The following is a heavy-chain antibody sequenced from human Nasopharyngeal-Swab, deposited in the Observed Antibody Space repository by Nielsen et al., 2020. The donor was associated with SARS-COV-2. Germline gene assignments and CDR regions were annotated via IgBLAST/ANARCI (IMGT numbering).Heavy chain of an antibody. V-gene: IGHV3-9*01. CDR2: ISWNSATI. D-gene: IGHD6-13*01. CDR3: AKDVLDNSRVSAYYYYYYMDV. J-gene: IGHJ6*03. Sequence: WIRQGPGKGLEWVSAISWNSATIGYADSVKGRFTISRDNAKNSLHLQMNDLGPEDTGLYYCAKDVLDNSRVSAYYYYYYMDVWGKGTTVTVSS.